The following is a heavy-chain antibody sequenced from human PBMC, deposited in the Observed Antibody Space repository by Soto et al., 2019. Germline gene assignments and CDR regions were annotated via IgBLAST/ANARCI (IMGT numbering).Heavy chain of an antibody. D-gene: IGHD1-1*01. CDR2: MYYSGRT. J-gene: IGHJ3*02. Sequence: SETLSLTCTVSGGSITSSGYYWAWIRQSPGKGLEWIGSMYYSGRTYYNPSLKSRVTLSVDTPMNQFSLKMSSVTAADTALYYCARVERGTATTVVDAFDIWGPGTMVTVSS. V-gene: IGHV4-39*01. CDR3: ARVERGTATTVVDAFDI. CDR1: GGSITSSGYY.